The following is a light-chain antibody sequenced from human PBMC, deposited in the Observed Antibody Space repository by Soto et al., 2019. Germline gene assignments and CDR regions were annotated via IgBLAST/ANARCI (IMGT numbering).Light chain of an antibody. Sequence: EIVLTQSPATLPLSPGERATLSCRASQSVSSYLAWYQQKPGQAPRLLIYDASNRATGIPARFSGSGSGTDFTLTISSLEPEDFAVYYCQQRSNWPPYTFGQGTK. V-gene: IGKV3-11*01. CDR3: QQRSNWPPYT. CDR2: DAS. J-gene: IGKJ2*01. CDR1: QSVSSY.